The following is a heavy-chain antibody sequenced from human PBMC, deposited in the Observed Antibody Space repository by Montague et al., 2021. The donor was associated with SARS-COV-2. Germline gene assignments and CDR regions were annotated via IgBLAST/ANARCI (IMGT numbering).Heavy chain of an antibody. CDR3: ARAVSVRRAVNWFDP. CDR2: IYYSGGT. CDR1: GGSMSDYY. Sequence: SETLSLTCTVSGGSMSDYYWAWIRQPPGKGLEWLAYIYYSGGTNSNASLQSRVTMSVDTSKNQFSLKLTSVTAADTAVYYCARAVSVRRAVNWFDPWGQGTLVTVSS. V-gene: IGHV4-59*13. J-gene: IGHJ5*02. D-gene: IGHD3-10*01.